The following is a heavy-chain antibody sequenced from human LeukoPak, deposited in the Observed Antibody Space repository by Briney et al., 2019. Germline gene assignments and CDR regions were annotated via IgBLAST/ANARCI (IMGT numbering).Heavy chain of an antibody. D-gene: IGHD3-16*01. V-gene: IGHV4-39*01. CDR1: GGSISSSTYY. CDR2: IYYSGST. J-gene: IGHJ4*02. Sequence: PSDTLSLTCTVSGGSISSSTYYWGWIRRPPGKGLEWIGSIYYSGSTYYNPSLKSRVTVSVDTSKNQFSLNLSSVTAADTAVYYCVRGSTLRHYQYWGQGTLVTVSS. CDR3: VRGSTLRHYQY.